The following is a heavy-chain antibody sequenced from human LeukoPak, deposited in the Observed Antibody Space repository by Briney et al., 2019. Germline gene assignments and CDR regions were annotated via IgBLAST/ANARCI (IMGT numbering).Heavy chain of an antibody. V-gene: IGHV3-21*01. CDR2: ISSSSSYI. D-gene: IGHD3-16*01. CDR3: ARDRANWAIDD. Sequence: GGSLRLSCAASGFTFSSYSMNWVRQAPGKGLEWVSSISSSSSYIYYADSVKGRFTISRDNAKNSLYLQMNSLRAEDTAVYYCARDRANWAIDDWGQGTQVTVSS. J-gene: IGHJ4*02. CDR1: GFTFSSYS.